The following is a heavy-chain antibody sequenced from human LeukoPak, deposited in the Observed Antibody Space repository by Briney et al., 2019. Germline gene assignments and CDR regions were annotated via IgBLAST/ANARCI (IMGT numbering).Heavy chain of an antibody. CDR1: GFTFSSYE. Sequence: GGSLRLSCAASGFTFSSYEMNWVRQAPGKGLEWVSYISSSGSTIYYADSVKGRFTISRDNAKNSLYLQMNSLRAEDTAAYYCARETSGSLDYWGQGTLVTVSS. CDR2: ISSSGSTI. J-gene: IGHJ4*02. D-gene: IGHD1-26*01. V-gene: IGHV3-48*03. CDR3: ARETSGSLDY.